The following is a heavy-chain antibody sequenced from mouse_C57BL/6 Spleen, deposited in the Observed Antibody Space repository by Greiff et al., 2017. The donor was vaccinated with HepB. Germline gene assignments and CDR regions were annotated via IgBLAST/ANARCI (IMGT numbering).Heavy chain of an antibody. CDR1: GFTFSSYA. V-gene: IGHV5-4*01. CDR2: ISDGGSYT. Sequence: EVQVVESGGGLVKPGGSLKLSCAASGFTFSSYAMSWVRQTPEKRLEWVATISDGGSYTYYPDNVKGRFTISRDNAKNNLYLQMSHLKSEDTAMYYCARDGAVVPHFDYWGQGTTLTVSS. D-gene: IGHD1-1*01. J-gene: IGHJ2*01. CDR3: ARDGAVVPHFDY.